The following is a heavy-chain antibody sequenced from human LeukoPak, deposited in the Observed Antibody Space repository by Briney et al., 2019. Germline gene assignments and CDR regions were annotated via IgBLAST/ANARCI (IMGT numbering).Heavy chain of an antibody. D-gene: IGHD3-10*01. CDR1: GYTFTDYY. V-gene: IGHV1-2*02. CDR3: ARDGSFDF. CDR2: INPNSGGT. J-gene: IGHJ4*02. Sequence: ASVKVSCKASGYTFTDYYIHWVRQAPGQGLEWMGWINPNSGGTNYAQRFQGRVALTRDTSISTTYMELSGLRFDDTAVYYCARDGSFDFWGQGTLVTVSS.